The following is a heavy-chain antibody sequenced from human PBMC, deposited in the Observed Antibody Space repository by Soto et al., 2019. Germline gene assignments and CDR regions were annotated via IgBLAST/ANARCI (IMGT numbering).Heavy chain of an antibody. CDR1: GGSISSSSYY. CDR2: IYYSGST. J-gene: IGHJ5*02. V-gene: IGHV4-39*01. Sequence: SETLSLTCTVSGGSISSSSYYWGWIRQPPGKGLEWIGSIYYSGSTYYNPSLKSRVTISVDTSKNQFSLKLSSVTAADTAVYYCARQGIIWSGFDWFDPWGQGTLVTVSS. D-gene: IGHD3-3*01. CDR3: ARQGIIWSGFDWFDP.